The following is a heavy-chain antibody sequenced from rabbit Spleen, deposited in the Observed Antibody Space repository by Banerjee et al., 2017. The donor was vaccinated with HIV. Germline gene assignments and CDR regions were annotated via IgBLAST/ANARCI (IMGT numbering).Heavy chain of an antibody. CDR2: IDAGNSGIT. CDR3: ARETSSGWGVVSYYFNL. D-gene: IGHD4-1*01. V-gene: IGHV1S40*01. CDR1: GFDLSSRYY. J-gene: IGHJ4*01. Sequence: QSLQESGGGLVKPEGSLALTCKASGFDLSSRYYMCWVRQAPGKGLEWIACIDAGNSGITYYASWAKGRFTISKTSSTTVTLQMTSLTAADTATYFCARETSSGWGVVSYYFNLWGQGTLVTVS.